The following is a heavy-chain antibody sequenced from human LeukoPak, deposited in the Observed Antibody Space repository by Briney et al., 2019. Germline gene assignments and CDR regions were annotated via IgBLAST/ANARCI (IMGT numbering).Heavy chain of an antibody. CDR3: ARVVGWYSIFDY. J-gene: IGHJ4*02. D-gene: IGHD6-19*01. CDR2: IYTSGST. CDR1: GGSISSGSYY. V-gene: IGHV4-61*02. Sequence: SETLSLTCTVSGGSISSGSYYWSWIRQPAGKGLEWIGRIYTSGSTNYNPSLKSRVTISVDTSKNQFSLKLSSVTAADTAVYCCARVVGWYSIFDYWGQGTLVTVSS.